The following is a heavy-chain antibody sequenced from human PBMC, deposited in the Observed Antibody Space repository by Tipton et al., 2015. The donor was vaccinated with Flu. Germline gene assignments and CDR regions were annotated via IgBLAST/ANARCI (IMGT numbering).Heavy chain of an antibody. CDR2: ISSSGSTI. Sequence: SLRLSCAASGFTFSSYEMNWVRQAPGKGLEWVSYISSSGSTIYYADSVKGRFTISRDNAKNSLYLQMNSLRAEDTAVYYCAKATADSNYYYYYGMDVWGQGTTVTVSS. V-gene: IGHV3-48*03. D-gene: IGHD4-11*01. CDR1: GFTFSSYE. CDR3: AKATADSNYYYYYGMDV. J-gene: IGHJ6*02.